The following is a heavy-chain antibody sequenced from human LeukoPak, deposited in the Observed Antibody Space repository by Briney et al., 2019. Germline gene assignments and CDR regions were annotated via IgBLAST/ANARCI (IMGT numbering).Heavy chain of an antibody. CDR2: IIPIFGTA. Sequence: SVKVSCKASGGTFSSYAISWVRQAPGQGLEWMGGIIPIFGTANYAQKFQGRVTITRNTSISTAYMELSSLRSEDTAVYYCARGKGGRFDYWGQGTLVTVSS. CDR3: ARGKGGRFDY. V-gene: IGHV1-69*05. J-gene: IGHJ4*02. CDR1: GGTFSSYA.